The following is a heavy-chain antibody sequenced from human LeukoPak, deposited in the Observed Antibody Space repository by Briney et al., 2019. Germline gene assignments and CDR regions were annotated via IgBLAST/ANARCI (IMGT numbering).Heavy chain of an antibody. CDR3: AREEGFRHGFD. V-gene: IGHV4-34*01. D-gene: IGHD4-17*01. CDR2: INHSGST. Sequence: PSETLSLTCAVYGGSFSGYYWSWIRQPPGKGLEWIGEINHSGSTNYNPSLKSPVTISVDTSKNQFSLKLSSVTAADTAVYYCAREEGFRHGFDWGQGTLVTVSS. CDR1: GGSFSGYY. J-gene: IGHJ4*02.